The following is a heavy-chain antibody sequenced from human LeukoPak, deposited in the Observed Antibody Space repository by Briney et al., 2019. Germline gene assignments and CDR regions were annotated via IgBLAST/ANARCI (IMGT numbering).Heavy chain of an antibody. J-gene: IGHJ6*03. V-gene: IGHV3-23*01. D-gene: IGHD6-25*01. Sequence: PGGSLRLSCAASGFTFSSYAMSWVRQAPGKGLEWVSAISGSGGSTYYADSVKGRFTLSRDNSKNTLYLQMNSLRAEDTAVYYCAKGAAHTLRYYYYMDVWGKGTTVTVSS. CDR1: GFTFSSYA. CDR3: AKGAAHTLRYYYYMDV. CDR2: ISGSGGST.